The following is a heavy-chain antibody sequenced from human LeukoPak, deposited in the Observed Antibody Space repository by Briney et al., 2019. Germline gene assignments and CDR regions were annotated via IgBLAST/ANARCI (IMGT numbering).Heavy chain of an antibody. CDR3: ARGSIAAAGTRWYYYYYMDV. V-gene: IGHV4-34*01. CDR2: INHSGST. J-gene: IGHJ6*03. Sequence: SETLSLTCAVYGGSFSGYYWSWIRQPPGKGLEWIGEINHSGSTNYNPSLKSQVTISVDTSKNQFSLKLSSVTAADTAVYYCARGSIAAAGTRWYYYYYMDVWGKGTTVTVSS. CDR1: GGSFSGYY. D-gene: IGHD6-13*01.